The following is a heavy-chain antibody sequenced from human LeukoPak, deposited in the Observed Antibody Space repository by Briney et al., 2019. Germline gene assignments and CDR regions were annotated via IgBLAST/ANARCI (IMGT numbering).Heavy chain of an antibody. Sequence: GESLKISCKGSGYSFNSFWISWVRQMPGKGLEWMGRIDPSDSYTNYSPSFQGHVTISADKSISTAYLQWSSLKASDTAMYYCARHTVAGDEEYFQHWGQGTLVTVSS. CDR1: GYSFNSFW. CDR3: ARHTVAGDEEYFQH. V-gene: IGHV5-10-1*01. J-gene: IGHJ1*01. CDR2: IDPSDSYT. D-gene: IGHD6-19*01.